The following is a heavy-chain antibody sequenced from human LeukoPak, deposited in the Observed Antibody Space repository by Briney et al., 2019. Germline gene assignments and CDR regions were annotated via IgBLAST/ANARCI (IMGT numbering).Heavy chain of an antibody. D-gene: IGHD5-18*01. J-gene: IGHJ4*02. CDR1: GGSISSYY. CDR2: IYYSGNT. V-gene: IGHV4-59*01. Sequence: SETLSLTCTVSGGSISSYYWSWIRQPPGKGLEWIGYIYYSGNTNYNPSLKSRVTISVDTSKNQFSLKMRSVTAADTAVYYCARDRRDTSMVWDYWGQGTLVTVSS. CDR3: ARDRRDTSMVWDY.